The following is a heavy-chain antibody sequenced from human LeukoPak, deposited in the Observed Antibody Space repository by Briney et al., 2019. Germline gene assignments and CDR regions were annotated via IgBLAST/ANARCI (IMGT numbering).Heavy chain of an antibody. V-gene: IGHV3-53*01. J-gene: IGHJ3*02. CDR1: GFTVSSNY. CDR3: ARDTAMDAFDI. Sequence: PGGSLRLSCAASGFTVSSNYMSWVRQAPEKGLEWVSVIYSGGSTYYADSVKGRFTISRDNSKNTLYLQMNSLRAEDTAVYYCARDTAMDAFDIWGQGTMVTVSS. CDR2: IYSGGST. D-gene: IGHD5-18*01.